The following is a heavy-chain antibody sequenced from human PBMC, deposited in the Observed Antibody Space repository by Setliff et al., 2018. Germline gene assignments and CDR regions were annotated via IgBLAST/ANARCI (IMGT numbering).Heavy chain of an antibody. D-gene: IGHD2-2*01. Sequence: GESLKISCKGSGYSFTSYWIGWVRQMPGKGLEWMGIIYPGDSDTTYSPSFQGQVTISADKSISTAYLQWSSLKASDTAMYYCARQFCSSTSCYDWFDPWGQGTLVTVSS. CDR3: ARQFCSSTSCYDWFDP. V-gene: IGHV5-51*01. CDR1: GYSFTSYW. J-gene: IGHJ5*02. CDR2: IYPGDSDT.